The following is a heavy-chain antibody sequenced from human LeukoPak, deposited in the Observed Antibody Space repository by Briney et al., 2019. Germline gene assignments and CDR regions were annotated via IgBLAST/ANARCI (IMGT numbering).Heavy chain of an antibody. CDR1: GYTFTGYY. D-gene: IGHD5-12*01. J-gene: IGHJ4*02. CDR3: ASTGYSGYDFDY. Sequence: ASVKVSCKASGYTFTGYYIHWVRQAPGQGLEWMGWINPNSGGTIYSQKFQGRVTMTRDTSTSTAYMELSRLRSDDTAVYYCASTGYSGYDFDYWGQGTLVTVSS. CDR2: INPNSGGT. V-gene: IGHV1-2*02.